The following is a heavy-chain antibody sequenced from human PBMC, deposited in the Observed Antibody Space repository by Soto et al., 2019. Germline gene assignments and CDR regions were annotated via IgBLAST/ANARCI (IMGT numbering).Heavy chain of an antibody. CDR2: ISWNSGSI. V-gene: IGHV3-9*01. CDR1: GFTFDDYA. Sequence: EVQLVESGGGLVQPGRSLRLSCAASGFTFDDYAMHWVRQAPGKGLEWVSGISWNSGSIGYADSVKGRFTISRDNAKNSLYLQMNSLRAEDTSLYYCAKDGIAVAGNSYYYYYMDVWGKGTTVTVSS. CDR3: AKDGIAVAGNSYYYYYMDV. D-gene: IGHD6-19*01. J-gene: IGHJ6*03.